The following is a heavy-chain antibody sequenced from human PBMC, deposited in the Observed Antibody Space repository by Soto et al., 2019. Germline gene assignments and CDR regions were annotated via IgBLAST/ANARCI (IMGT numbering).Heavy chain of an antibody. V-gene: IGHV3-23*01. D-gene: IGHD3-9*01. J-gene: IGHJ1*01. CDR2: ISGTGRVT. CDR3: AKDVHYDIVTGIEYFDH. Sequence: EVQLLESGGGLVQPGGSLKISCAVSGFTFSSYAMSWVRQAPGKGLEWVSGISGTGRVTNYAESVKGRFTISRDNPKNTLSLEMKSLRAEDTAVYYCAKDVHYDIVTGIEYFDHWGQGTLATVSS. CDR1: GFTFSSYA.